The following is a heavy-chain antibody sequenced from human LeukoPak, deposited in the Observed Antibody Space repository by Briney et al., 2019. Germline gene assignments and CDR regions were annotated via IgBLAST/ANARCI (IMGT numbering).Heavy chain of an antibody. CDR1: GYTLTSYG. J-gene: IGHJ4*02. CDR3: ARDFQGSPISY. D-gene: IGHD3-10*01. CDR2: ISAYNGNT. V-gene: IGHV1-18*01. Sequence: GASVKDSCKASGYTLTSYGICCGRQAPGQGLEWMGWISAYNGNTNYAQKLQGRVTMTTDTSTSTAYMELRSLRSDDTAVYYCARDFQGSPISYWGQGTLVTVSS.